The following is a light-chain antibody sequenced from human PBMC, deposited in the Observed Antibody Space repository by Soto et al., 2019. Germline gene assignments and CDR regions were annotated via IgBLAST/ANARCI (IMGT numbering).Light chain of an antibody. CDR2: EVN. CDR3: SSCAGGNNLL. Sequence: QSALTQPPSASGSPEQSVTISCTGTSSDVGAYIFVSWYQQHPGKAPKLLIYEVNKRPAGVPDRFSGSKSRNTPSPNVSGLQAEDEADYYCSSCAGGNNLLFGGGTKLTVL. V-gene: IGLV2-8*01. CDR1: SSDVGAYIF. J-gene: IGLJ2*01.